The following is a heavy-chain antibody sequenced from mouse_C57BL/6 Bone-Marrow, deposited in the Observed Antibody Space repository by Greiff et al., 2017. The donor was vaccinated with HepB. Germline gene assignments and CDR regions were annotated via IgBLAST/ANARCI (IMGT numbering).Heavy chain of an antibody. J-gene: IGHJ4*01. CDR3: SYYYGSRPGAMDY. D-gene: IGHD1-1*01. V-gene: IGHV1-7*01. CDR2: INPSSGYT. CDR1: GYTFTSYW. Sequence: QVQLQQSGAELAKPGALVKLSCKASGYTFTSYWMHWVKQRPGQGLEWIGYINPSSGYTKYNQKFKDKATLTADKSSSTAYMQLSSLTYEDSAVYYCSYYYGSRPGAMDYWGQGTSVTVSS.